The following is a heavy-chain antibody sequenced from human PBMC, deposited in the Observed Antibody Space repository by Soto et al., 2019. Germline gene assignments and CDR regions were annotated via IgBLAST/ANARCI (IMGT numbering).Heavy chain of an antibody. Sequence: QVQLVESGGGVVQPGRSLRLSCAASGFTFSSYGMHWVRQAPGKGLEWVAVISYDGSNKYYADSVKGRFTISRDNSKNTPDLQMNSLRAEDTAVYYCANYPAEWELGEGDFDYWGQGTVVTVSS. CDR1: GFTFSSYG. CDR2: ISYDGSNK. J-gene: IGHJ4*02. V-gene: IGHV3-30*18. D-gene: IGHD1-26*01. CDR3: ANYPAEWELGEGDFDY.